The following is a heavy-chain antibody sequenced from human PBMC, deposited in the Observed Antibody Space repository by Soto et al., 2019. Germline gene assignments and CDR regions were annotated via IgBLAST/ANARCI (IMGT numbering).Heavy chain of an antibody. Sequence: KFQGRVTIARDTSANTAYMELSSLRSEDTAVYYCARGAWFGEIPFDPWGQGTLVTVSS. J-gene: IGHJ5*02. CDR3: ARGAWFGEIPFDP. D-gene: IGHD3-10*01. V-gene: IGHV1-3*01.